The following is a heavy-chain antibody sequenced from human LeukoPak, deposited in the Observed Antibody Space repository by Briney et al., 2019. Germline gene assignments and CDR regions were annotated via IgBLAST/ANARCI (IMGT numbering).Heavy chain of an antibody. Sequence: GGSLRLSCAASAFTFSRYWTTWVRQAPGKGLEWVANINEDGSEKYYLDSVRGRFTISRDNAKNSLYLQMDSLRAEDTAVYYCARLFVYGSGAEAFDYWGQGALVTVSS. CDR3: ARLFVYGSGAEAFDY. CDR1: AFTFSRYW. CDR2: INEDGSEK. D-gene: IGHD3-10*01. J-gene: IGHJ4*02. V-gene: IGHV3-7*01.